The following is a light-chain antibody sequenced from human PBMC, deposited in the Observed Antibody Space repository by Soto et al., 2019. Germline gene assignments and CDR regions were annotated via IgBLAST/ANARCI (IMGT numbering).Light chain of an antibody. Sequence: DIQMTQSPSSLSASVGDRVTITCRASQGISNYLAWYQQKTGKVPNLLIYAASTMQSGVTSRFSSSGSGTDFTLTISSLQPEDVATNYFQNYISAPCTFGSGTKVDI. J-gene: IGKJ3*01. CDR2: AAS. V-gene: IGKV1-27*01. CDR1: QGISNY. CDR3: QNYISAPCT.